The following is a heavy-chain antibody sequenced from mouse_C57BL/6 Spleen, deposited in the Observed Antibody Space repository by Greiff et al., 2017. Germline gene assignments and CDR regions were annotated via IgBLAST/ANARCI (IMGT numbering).Heavy chain of an antibody. Sequence: EVQGVESGGGLVQPGGSLKLSCAASGFTFSDYYMYWVRQTPEKRLEWVAYISNGGGSTYYPDTVKGQFTISRDNAKSTLYLQMSRLKSEDSAMYYCARQLRLGAMDYWGQGTSVTVSS. CDR1: GFTFSDYY. CDR3: ARQLRLGAMDY. CDR2: ISNGGGST. V-gene: IGHV5-12*01. D-gene: IGHD3-2*02. J-gene: IGHJ4*01.